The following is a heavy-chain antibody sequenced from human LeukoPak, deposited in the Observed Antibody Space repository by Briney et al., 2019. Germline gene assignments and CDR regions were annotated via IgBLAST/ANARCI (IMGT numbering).Heavy chain of an antibody. V-gene: IGHV4-39*01. CDR3: ARLGYARFDY. D-gene: IGHD1-1*01. CDR1: GGSISSSSYY. CDR2: IYYSGST. Sequence: SETLSLTCTVSGGSISSSSYYWGWIRQPPGKGLEWIGSIYYSGSTYYNPSLKSRVTISVDTSENQFSLNLSSVTAADTAVYYCARLGYARFDYWGQGTLVTVSS. J-gene: IGHJ4*02.